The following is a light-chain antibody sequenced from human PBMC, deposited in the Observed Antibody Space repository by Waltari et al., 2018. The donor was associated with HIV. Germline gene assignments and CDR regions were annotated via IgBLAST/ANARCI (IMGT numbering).Light chain of an antibody. Sequence: QSVLTQRPSASGTPGPRVTISCSGSSSSIGSNAVNWYQHLSGTAPRLLIHSDNQRPSGVPDRFSGSKSGTSASLAVTGLQSEDEADYFCASWDDSLSGLLLGGGTRLTVL. J-gene: IGLJ2*01. V-gene: IGLV1-44*01. CDR3: ASWDDSLSGLL. CDR1: SSSIGSNA. CDR2: SDN.